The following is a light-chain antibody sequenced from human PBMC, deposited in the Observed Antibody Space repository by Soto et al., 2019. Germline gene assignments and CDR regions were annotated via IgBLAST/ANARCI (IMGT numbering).Light chain of an antibody. CDR1: SSNIGSNT. Sequence: QAVVTQPPSASGTPGQRVTISFSGSSSNIGSNTVNWYQQLPGTAPKLLIYSNNQRPSGVPDRFSGSKSGTSASLAISGLQSEDEADYYCAAWDDSLNAWVFGGGTKLTVL. CDR2: SNN. J-gene: IGLJ3*02. CDR3: AAWDDSLNAWV. V-gene: IGLV1-44*01.